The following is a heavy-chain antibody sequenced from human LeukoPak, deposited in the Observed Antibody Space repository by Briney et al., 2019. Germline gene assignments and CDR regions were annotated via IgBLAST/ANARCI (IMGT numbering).Heavy chain of an antibody. Sequence: RPGGSLRLSCAASGFTLDDYGMGWVRQAPGKRRGWVSGINWNGGSTAYAESVRGRFTISRDNAKNSLYLQMNSLRAEDTALYYCAREDIVGATYFDYWGQGTLVTVSS. CDR1: GFTLDDYG. CDR2: INWNGGST. D-gene: IGHD1-26*01. J-gene: IGHJ4*02. CDR3: AREDIVGATYFDY. V-gene: IGHV3-20*04.